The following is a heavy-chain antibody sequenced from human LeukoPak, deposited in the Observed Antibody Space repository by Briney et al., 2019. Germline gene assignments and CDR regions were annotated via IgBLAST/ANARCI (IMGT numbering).Heavy chain of an antibody. Sequence: XPGXXXXWMGWXXPNSGDTNYAQKFQGRVTMTRDTSISTAHMEMSRLRSDDTAVYYCARANFLYCSSTTCLFDYWGQGTLVTVSS. V-gene: IGHV1-2*02. CDR3: ARANFLYCSSTTCLFDY. CDR2: XXPNSGDT. D-gene: IGHD2-2*01. J-gene: IGHJ4*02.